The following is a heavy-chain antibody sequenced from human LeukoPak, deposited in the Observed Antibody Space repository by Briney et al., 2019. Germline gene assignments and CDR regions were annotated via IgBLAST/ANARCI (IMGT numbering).Heavy chain of an antibody. D-gene: IGHD1-26*01. CDR2: INPKSGGT. V-gene: IGHV1-2*02. CDR3: ATSKVGATPIHY. CDR1: GYTFIGYY. J-gene: IGHJ4*02. Sequence: ASVKVSCKASGYTFIGYYMHWVRQAPGRGLQWMGWINPKSGGTNYAQKFQGRVTMTRDTSIGTAYMDLSRLRSDDTAVYYCATSKVGATPIHYWGQGTLVSVSS.